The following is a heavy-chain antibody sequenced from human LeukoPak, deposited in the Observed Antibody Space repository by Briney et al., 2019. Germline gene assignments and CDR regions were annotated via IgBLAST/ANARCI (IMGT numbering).Heavy chain of an antibody. CDR2: IYYSGST. CDR3: ASGLILGSGWYEFFDY. CDR1: GGSFSGYY. J-gene: IGHJ4*02. Sequence: PSETLSLTCAVYGGSFSGYYWSWIRQPPGKGLEWIGYIYYSGSTNYNPSLKSRVTISVDTSKNQFSLKLSSVTAADTAVYYCASGLILGSGWYEFFDYWGQGTLVTVSS. D-gene: IGHD6-19*01. V-gene: IGHV4-59*01.